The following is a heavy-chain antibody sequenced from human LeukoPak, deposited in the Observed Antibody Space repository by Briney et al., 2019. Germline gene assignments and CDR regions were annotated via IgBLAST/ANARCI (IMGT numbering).Heavy chain of an antibody. CDR2: INPDSGGT. Sequence: ASVKVSCKASGYTFTGYYMHWVRQAPGQGLEWMGWINPDSGGTNYAQKFQGRVTMTRDTSISTAYMELSRLRSDDTAVYYCAPRYSYGYDFDYWGQGTLVTVSS. V-gene: IGHV1-2*02. D-gene: IGHD5-18*01. J-gene: IGHJ4*02. CDR1: GYTFTGYY. CDR3: APRYSYGYDFDY.